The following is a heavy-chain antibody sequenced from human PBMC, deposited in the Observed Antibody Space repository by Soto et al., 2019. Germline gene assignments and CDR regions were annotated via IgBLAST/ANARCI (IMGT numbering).Heavy chain of an antibody. CDR1: GYTFTXYA. V-gene: IGHV1-3*01. D-gene: IGHD5-12*01. J-gene: IGHJ4*02. Sequence: GASVKVSCKASGYTFTXYAXHWVRQAPGQRLEWMGWINAGNGNTKHSQNFQGRVTITRDTSASTAYMELSSLRSEDTAVYYCARDGGWLQLDGYFDYWGQGTLVTVSS. CDR2: INAGNGNT. CDR3: ARDGGWLQLDGYFDY.